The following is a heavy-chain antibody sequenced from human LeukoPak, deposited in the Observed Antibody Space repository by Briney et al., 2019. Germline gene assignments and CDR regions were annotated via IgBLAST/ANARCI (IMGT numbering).Heavy chain of an antibody. D-gene: IGHD3-22*01. Sequence: GGSLRLSCAASGFTFSNVRMAWVRQAPGKGLEWVGRIRSKIDGGTTDYAAPVKGRFTISRDDSKNTLYLQMNSLKIEDTAVYYCATAPRVYYYDSSGYLYWGQGTLVTVSS. J-gene: IGHJ4*02. V-gene: IGHV3-15*01. CDR2: IRSKIDGGTT. CDR3: ATAPRVYYYDSSGYLY. CDR1: GFTFSNVR.